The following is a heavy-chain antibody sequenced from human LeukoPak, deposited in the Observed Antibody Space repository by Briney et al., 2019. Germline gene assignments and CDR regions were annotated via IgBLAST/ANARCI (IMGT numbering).Heavy chain of an antibody. CDR2: ISVDNGDT. V-gene: IGHV1-18*01. CDR3: ARGSGDPLDY. Sequence: ASVTVSCTTSGYTFNTYGINWVRQAPGQGLEWMGWISVDNGDTYYAQNFQGRITMTTDTSTTTAYMELRTLTSDDAAVYYCARGSGDPLDYWGQGTLVSVSS. D-gene: IGHD3-3*01. CDR1: GYTFNTYG. J-gene: IGHJ4*02.